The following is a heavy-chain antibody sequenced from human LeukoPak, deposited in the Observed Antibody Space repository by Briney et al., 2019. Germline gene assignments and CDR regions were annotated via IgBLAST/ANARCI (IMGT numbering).Heavy chain of an antibody. CDR3: AALETTVATIMSYYFDY. CDR2: INHSGST. Sequence: GSLRLSCAASGFTFSTFAMIWVRQPPGKGLEWIGEINHSGSTNYNPSLKSRVTISVDTSKNQFSLKLSSVTAADTAVYYCAALETTVATIMSYYFDYWGQGTLVTVSS. J-gene: IGHJ4*02. V-gene: IGHV4-34*08. CDR1: GFTFSTFA. D-gene: IGHD5-12*01.